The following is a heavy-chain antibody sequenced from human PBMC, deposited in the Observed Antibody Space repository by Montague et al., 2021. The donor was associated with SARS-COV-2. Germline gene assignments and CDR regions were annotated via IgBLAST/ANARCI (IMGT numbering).Heavy chain of an antibody. CDR2: ISGSGGTT. CDR1: GFTFSYYA. J-gene: IGHJ4*02. D-gene: IGHD3-22*01. CDR3: AKAHYYGSSGYYF. Sequence: ETLSLTCAASGFTFSYYAMSWVRQAPGKGLEWVSTISGSGGTTYYADSVKGRFTISRDNSKNTLYLRMNSLRAEDTAVYYCAKAHYYGSSGYYFWGQGTLVTVSS. V-gene: IGHV3-23*01.